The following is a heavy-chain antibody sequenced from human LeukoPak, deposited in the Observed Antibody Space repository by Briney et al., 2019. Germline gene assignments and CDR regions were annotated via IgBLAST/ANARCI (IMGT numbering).Heavy chain of an antibody. CDR2: INHSGST. V-gene: IGHV4-34*01. J-gene: IGHJ4*02. CDR1: GGSFSGYY. D-gene: IGHD3-22*01. Sequence: SETLSLTCAVYGGSFSGYYWSWIRQPPGKGLEWIGEINHSGSTNYNPSLKSRVTISVDTSKNQFSLKLSSVTAADTAVHYCAITLDSSGYYFDYWGQGTLVTVSS. CDR3: AITLDSSGYYFDY.